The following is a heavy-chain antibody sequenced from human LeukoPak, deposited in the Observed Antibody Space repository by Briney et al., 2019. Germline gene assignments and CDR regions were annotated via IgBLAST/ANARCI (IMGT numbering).Heavy chain of an antibody. CDR2: ISYDGSNK. CDR1: GFTFSSYA. V-gene: IGHV3-30-3*01. J-gene: IGHJ4*02. D-gene: IGHD1-26*01. CDR3: ARDRGRWELLAGPGVSGY. Sequence: PGRSLRLSCAASGFTFSSYAMHWVRQAPGKGLEWVAVISYDGSNKYYADSVKGRFTISRDNSKNTLYLQMNSLRAEDTAVYYCARDRGRWELLAGPGVSGYWGQGTLVTVSS.